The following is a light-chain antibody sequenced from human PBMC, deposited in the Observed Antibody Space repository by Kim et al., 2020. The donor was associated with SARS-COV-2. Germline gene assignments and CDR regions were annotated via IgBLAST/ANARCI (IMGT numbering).Light chain of an antibody. CDR1: VDYYNF. J-gene: IGLJ2*01. V-gene: IGLV2-8*01. Sequence: QSALTQPPSASGSPGQSITISCTGVDYYNFVSWYQHHPGKAPKLILYEVTKRPSGVPDRFSGSKSGNTASLTVSGLQTEDEADYYCTSYISRDNLPVLFGGGTKVTVL. CDR3: TSYISRDNLPVL. CDR2: EVT.